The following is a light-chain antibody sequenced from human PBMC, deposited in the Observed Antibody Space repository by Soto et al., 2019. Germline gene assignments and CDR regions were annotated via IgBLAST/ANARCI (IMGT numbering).Light chain of an antibody. Sequence: EIVMTQSPATLSVSPGETATLSCRASQSVGSAVAWYQHKPGQAPRLLIVGASIRATGVPGRFSGGGSGTEFTLTINNLQSEDFAVYYCQQYRNWPPLTFGGGTTVEFK. V-gene: IGKV3-15*01. CDR3: QQYRNWPPLT. CDR1: QSVGSA. J-gene: IGKJ4*01. CDR2: GAS.